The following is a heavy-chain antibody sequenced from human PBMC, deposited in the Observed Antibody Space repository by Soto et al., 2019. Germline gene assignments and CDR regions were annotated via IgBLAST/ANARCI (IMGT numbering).Heavy chain of an antibody. D-gene: IGHD4-17*01. CDR1: GYTFTSYG. CDR3: ARDTVTTPPYYYYYGMDV. Sequence: SSVKVSCKASGYTFTSYGISWVRQAPGQGLEWMGWISAYNGNTNYAQKLQGRVTMTTDTSTSTAYMELRSLRSDDTAVYYCARDTVTTPPYYYYYGMDVWGQGTTVTAP. J-gene: IGHJ6*02. CDR2: ISAYNGNT. V-gene: IGHV1-18*01.